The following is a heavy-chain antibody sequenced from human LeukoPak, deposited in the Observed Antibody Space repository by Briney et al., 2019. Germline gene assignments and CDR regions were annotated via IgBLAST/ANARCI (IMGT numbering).Heavy chain of an antibody. CDR2: ISDSDGNT. CDR1: GFAFSSYA. Sequence: SCKASGFAFSSYAMSWVRQAPGKGLEWVSAISDSDGNTYYADSVKGRFTISRDNSKNTLYLRMNSLRAEDTAVYYCASALRIYYYFDYWGQGTLVTVSS. D-gene: IGHD1-26*01. V-gene: IGHV3-23*01. J-gene: IGHJ4*02. CDR3: ASALRIYYYFDY.